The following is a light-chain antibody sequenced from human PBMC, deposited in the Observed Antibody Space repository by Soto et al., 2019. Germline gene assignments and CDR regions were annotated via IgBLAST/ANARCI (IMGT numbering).Light chain of an antibody. V-gene: IGKV1-39*01. J-gene: IGKJ1*01. CDR1: QSISNH. Sequence: DVQITQSPSSLSASIEDRVIITCRASQSISNHLNWYQQKPGKAPKLLIFAASSLQSGVPSRFSGSRSGPDFTLTISSLQPEAFATYYCQQSYSSPPTCGQGTKWIS. CDR3: QQSYSSPPT. CDR2: AAS.